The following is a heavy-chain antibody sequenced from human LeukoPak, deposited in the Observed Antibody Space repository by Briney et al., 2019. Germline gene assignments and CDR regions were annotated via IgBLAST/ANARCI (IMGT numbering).Heavy chain of an antibody. D-gene: IGHD1-1*01. V-gene: IGHV3-48*01. CDR2: ISSSSINI. Sequence: GGSLRLSCATSGFTFSGYSMNWVRQAPGKGLEWISYISSSSINIHYGDSVKGRFTISRDNAENSLYLQMNSLRAEDTAVYYCARDSIQLWPNAIDFWGQGTLVTVSS. CDR1: GFTFSGYS. J-gene: IGHJ4*02. CDR3: ARDSIQLWPNAIDF.